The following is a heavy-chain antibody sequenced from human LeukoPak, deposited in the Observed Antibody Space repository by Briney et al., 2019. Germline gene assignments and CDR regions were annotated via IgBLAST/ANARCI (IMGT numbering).Heavy chain of an antibody. Sequence: GGPLPISGKGCGYSFTNFLIGGVGPIRGKGMKWMGIIYPGDTDTRYTPTFPPHVTISADKSNTTTYLHWSSLKASDTAMYYCARVDYYDSSAYYYNFAHWGQGTLVTVSS. CDR3: ARVDYYDSSAYYYNFAH. V-gene: IGHV5-51*01. D-gene: IGHD3-22*01. CDR1: GYSFTNFL. J-gene: IGHJ4*02. CDR2: IYPGDTDT.